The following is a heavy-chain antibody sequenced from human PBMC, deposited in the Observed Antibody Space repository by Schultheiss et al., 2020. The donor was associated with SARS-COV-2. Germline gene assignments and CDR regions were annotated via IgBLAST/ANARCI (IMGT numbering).Heavy chain of an antibody. Sequence: ASVKVSCKASGYTFTGYYMHWVRQAPGQGLEWMGWINPNSGGTNYAQKFQGRVTMTRDTSISTAYMELSRLRSDDTAVYYCARDGSPHYYDSSGYQSRGDYWGQGTLVTVSS. CDR1: GYTFTGYY. V-gene: IGHV1-2*02. J-gene: IGHJ4*02. CDR3: ARDGSPHYYDSSGYQSRGDY. CDR2: INPNSGGT. D-gene: IGHD3-22*01.